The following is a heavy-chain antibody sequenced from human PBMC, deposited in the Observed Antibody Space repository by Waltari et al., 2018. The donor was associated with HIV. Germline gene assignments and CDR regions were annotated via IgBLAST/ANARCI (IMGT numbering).Heavy chain of an antibody. J-gene: IGHJ5*01. Sequence: EVQLVQSGPEVKKHGESPKISCKGSGYSFTNYWIDWVRQMPGKGLEWMGTISPADSETRYSPSFQGQVTIAVDKSISTAYLQWSSLKASDSAIYYCARHTVDRYGSASAPTLFPLVSW. D-gene: IGHD3-10*01. CDR3: ARHTVDRYGSASAPTLFPLVS. CDR1: GYSFTNYW. V-gene: IGHV5-51*01. CDR2: ISPADSET.